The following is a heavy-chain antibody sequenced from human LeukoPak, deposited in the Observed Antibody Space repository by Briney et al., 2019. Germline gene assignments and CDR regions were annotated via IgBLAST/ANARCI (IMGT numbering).Heavy chain of an antibody. V-gene: IGHV3-74*01. J-gene: IGHJ2*01. Sequence: GGSLRLSCAASGFTFSAYWMHWDRQVPGKGLVWVSRINNDGTATFFADSVKGRFTISRDNAKNTLYLQMNSLRADDTSVYYCAKVDCGDTGCRRFDLWGRGTLVTVSS. CDR1: GFTFSAYW. D-gene: IGHD2-21*01. CDR3: AKVDCGDTGCRRFDL. CDR2: INNDGTAT.